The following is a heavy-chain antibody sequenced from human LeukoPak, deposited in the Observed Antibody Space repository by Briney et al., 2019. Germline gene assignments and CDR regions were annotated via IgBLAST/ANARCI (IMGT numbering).Heavy chain of an antibody. J-gene: IGHJ4*02. CDR3: ARDLGSYRHYFDY. CDR1: GGSIGSYS. V-gene: IGHV4-4*07. Sequence: PSETLSLTCTVSGGSIGSYSWSWIRQPAGKGLELIGRIYTSGSTNYNPSLKSRVTISVDKSKNQFSLILSSVTAADTAVYYCARDLGSYRHYFDYWGQGTLVTVSS. D-gene: IGHD1-26*01. CDR2: IYTSGST.